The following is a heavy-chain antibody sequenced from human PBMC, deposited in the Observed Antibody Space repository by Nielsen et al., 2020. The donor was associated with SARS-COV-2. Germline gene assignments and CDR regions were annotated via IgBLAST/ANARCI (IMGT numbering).Heavy chain of an antibody. V-gene: IGHV4-59*13. CDR1: GGSISSYY. Sequence: SETLSLTCTVSGGSISSYYWSWIRQPPGKGLEWIGYIYYSGSTNYNPSLKSRVTISVDTSKTQFSLKLSSVTAADTAVYYCARDLGPENWFDPWGQGTLVTVSS. J-gene: IGHJ5*02. D-gene: IGHD7-27*01. CDR3: ARDLGPENWFDP. CDR2: IYYSGST.